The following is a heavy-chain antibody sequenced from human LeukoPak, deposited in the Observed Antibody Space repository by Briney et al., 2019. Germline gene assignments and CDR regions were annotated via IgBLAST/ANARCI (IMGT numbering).Heavy chain of an antibody. CDR2: IYYSGST. V-gene: IGHV4-31*03. CDR1: GGSISSGGYY. CDR3: ASTPSITMVRGVISPNWFDP. J-gene: IGHJ5*02. Sequence: PSQTLSLTCSVSGGSISSGGYYWSWIRQHPGKGLEWIGYIYYSGSTNYNPSLKSRVTISVDTSKNQFSLKLSSVTAADTAVYYCASTPSITMVRGVISPNWFDPWGQGTLVTVSS. D-gene: IGHD3-10*01.